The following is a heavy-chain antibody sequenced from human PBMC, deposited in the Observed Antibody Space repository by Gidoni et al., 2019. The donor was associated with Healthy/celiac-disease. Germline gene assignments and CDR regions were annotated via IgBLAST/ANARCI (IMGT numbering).Heavy chain of an antibody. J-gene: IGHJ6*02. V-gene: IGHV4-39*01. CDR3: ARHELAAAGLYYYYGMDV. CDR1: GGSISSSSYY. D-gene: IGHD6-13*01. Sequence: QLQLQESGPGLVKPSETLSLTCTVAGGSISSSSYYWGWSRQPPGKGLEWIGSIYYSGSTYYNPSLKSRVTISVDTSKNQFSLKLSSVTAADTAVYYCARHELAAAGLYYYYGMDVWGQGTTVTVSS. CDR2: IYYSGST.